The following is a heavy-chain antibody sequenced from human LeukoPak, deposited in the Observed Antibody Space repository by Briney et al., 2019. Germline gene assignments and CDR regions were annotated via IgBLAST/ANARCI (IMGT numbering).Heavy chain of an antibody. J-gene: IGHJ3*01. CDR1: GYSFTGYY. Sequence: ASVKVSCKASGYSFTGYYMHWMRQAPGQGLEWMGWINPKTGGRNNAHKFQGRVTMTRDTSISTAYMELSRLGSDDTALYYCATSTVGADCFDVWGQGTMVTVSS. CDR3: ATSTVGADCFDV. CDR2: INPKTGGR. D-gene: IGHD1-26*01. V-gene: IGHV1-2*02.